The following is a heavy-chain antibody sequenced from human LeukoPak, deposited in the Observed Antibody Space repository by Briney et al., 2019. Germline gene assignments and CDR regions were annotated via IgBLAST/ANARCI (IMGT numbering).Heavy chain of an antibody. Sequence: GGSLRLSCAASGFTFSDHYMDWVRQAPGKGLEWVGRTRKKANGYTTEHAASVEGRFTISRDDSKNSLYLQMNSLKTEDTAVYYCVRVDSAYYFDYWGQGTLVTVSS. V-gene: IGHV3-72*01. J-gene: IGHJ4*02. CDR1: GFTFSDHY. CDR3: VRVDSAYYFDY. D-gene: IGHD4-11*01. CDR2: TRKKANGYTT.